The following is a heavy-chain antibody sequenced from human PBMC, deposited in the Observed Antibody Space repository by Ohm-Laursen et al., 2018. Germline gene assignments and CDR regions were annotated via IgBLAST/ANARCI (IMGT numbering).Heavy chain of an antibody. V-gene: IGHV3-23*01. Sequence: SLRLSCAAPGFTFNNYAMSWVRQAPGKGLEWVSAINGGGSRTYFADSVKGRFTISRDNSKNTLYLQMNSLRAEDTAVYYCAKRRGDYGDNYYYYGMDVWGQGTTVTVSS. J-gene: IGHJ6*02. D-gene: IGHD4-17*01. CDR3: AKRRGDYGDNYYYYGMDV. CDR2: INGGGSRT. CDR1: GFTFNNYA.